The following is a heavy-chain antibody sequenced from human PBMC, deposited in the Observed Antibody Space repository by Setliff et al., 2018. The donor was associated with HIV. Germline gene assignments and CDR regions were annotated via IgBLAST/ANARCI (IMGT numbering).Heavy chain of an antibody. J-gene: IGHJ5*02. CDR3: ASRVYYYDSNNFLREEGFDP. Sequence: KPSETLSLTCTVSGGSASNSRYYWAWIRQPPGKGLEYIGSIYYNEKTYHSPSLKSRVTISIDTSKNQFSLNLTSVTAADSAVYYCASRVYYYDSNNFLREEGFDPWGQGTLVTVSS. V-gene: IGHV4-39*01. CDR1: GGSASNSRYY. CDR2: IYYNEKT. D-gene: IGHD3-22*01.